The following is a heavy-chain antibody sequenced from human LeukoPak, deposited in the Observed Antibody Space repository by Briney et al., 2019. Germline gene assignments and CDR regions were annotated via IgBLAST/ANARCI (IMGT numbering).Heavy chain of an antibody. J-gene: IGHJ5*02. CDR1: GFTFSSYW. Sequence: PGGSLRLSCAASGFTFSSYWMSCVRQAPGKGLEWVANINQDGSEKYYVDSVKGRFTISRDNAKNSLYLQMSSLRAEDTAVYYCAREGCSGGSCYHNWFDPWGQGTLVTVSS. D-gene: IGHD2-15*01. V-gene: IGHV3-7*01. CDR3: AREGCSGGSCYHNWFDP. CDR2: INQDGSEK.